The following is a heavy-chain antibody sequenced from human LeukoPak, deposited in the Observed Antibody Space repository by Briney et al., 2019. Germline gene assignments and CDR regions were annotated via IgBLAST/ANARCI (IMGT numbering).Heavy chain of an antibody. Sequence: PGGSLRLSCAASGFTFDDYAMHWVRQAPGKGLEWVSGIGTAGDTYYTGSVKGRFTISRENAKNSLYLQMNSLRAGDTAVYYCARVAKERVGGVYYFDYWGQGTLVTVSS. J-gene: IGHJ4*02. V-gene: IGHV3-13*01. CDR2: IGTAGDT. D-gene: IGHD1-1*01. CDR1: GFTFDDYA. CDR3: ARVAKERVGGVYYFDY.